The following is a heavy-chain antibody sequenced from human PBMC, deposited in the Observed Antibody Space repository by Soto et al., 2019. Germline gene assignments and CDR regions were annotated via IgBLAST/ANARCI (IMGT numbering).Heavy chain of an antibody. Sequence: GESLKISCKGSGYSFTSYWIGWVRQMPGKGLEWMGIIYPGDSDTRYSPSFQGQVTISADKSISTAYLQMNSLRAEDTAVYYCARDAPLPQGRWLNLDFWGQGTLVTVSS. V-gene: IGHV5-51*01. J-gene: IGHJ4*02. CDR2: IYPGDSDT. CDR3: ARDAPLPQGRWLNLDF. CDR1: GYSFTSYW. D-gene: IGHD5-12*01.